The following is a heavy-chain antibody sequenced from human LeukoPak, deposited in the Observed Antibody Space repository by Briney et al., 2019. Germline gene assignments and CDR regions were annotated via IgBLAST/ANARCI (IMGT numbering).Heavy chain of an antibody. CDR2: IYYSGST. CDR3: ARLPIVRGAYFDY. Sequence: SETLSLTCTVSGGSISSYYWSWIRQPPGKGLEWIGYIYYSGSTNYNPSLKSRVTISVDTSKNQFSLKLSSVTAADTAVYYCARLPIVRGAYFDYWGQGTLVTVSS. V-gene: IGHV4-59*01. D-gene: IGHD3-10*01. J-gene: IGHJ4*02. CDR1: GGSISSYY.